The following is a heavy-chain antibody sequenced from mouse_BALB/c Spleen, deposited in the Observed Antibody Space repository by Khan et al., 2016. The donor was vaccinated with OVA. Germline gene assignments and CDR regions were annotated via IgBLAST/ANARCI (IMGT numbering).Heavy chain of an antibody. V-gene: IGHV1S29*02. CDR1: GYTFIDYN. CDR3: ARSHYFDGGHYWYFGG. J-gene: IGHJ1*01. CDR2: IDPYNGDT. Sequence: EVQLQESGPELVKPGASVKISCKASGYTFIDYNIHWLKQSHGKSLEWIGYIDPYNGDTAYNQKFKSKATLTVDTSSSTAYMELRSLTSEDSTVYYCARSHYFDGGHYWYFGGWGAGTTGTGSS. D-gene: IGHD1-1*02.